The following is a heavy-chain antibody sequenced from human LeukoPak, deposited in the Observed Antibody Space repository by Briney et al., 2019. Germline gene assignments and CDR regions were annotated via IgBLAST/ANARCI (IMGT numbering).Heavy chain of an antibody. V-gene: IGHV4-39*07. D-gene: IGHD3-22*01. CDR2: IFYSGST. CDR3: ARGPVGVVVIYFDY. Sequence: SETLSVTCTVSGGSISTSNYYWGWIRQPPGKGLEWIGSIFYSGSTYYSPSLKSRVTISLDTSKNQFSLKLSSVTAADTAVYYCARGPVGVVVIYFDYWGQGTLATVSS. J-gene: IGHJ4*02. CDR1: GGSISTSNYY.